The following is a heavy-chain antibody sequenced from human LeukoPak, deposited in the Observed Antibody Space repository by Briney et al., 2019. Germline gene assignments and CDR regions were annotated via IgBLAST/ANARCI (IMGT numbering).Heavy chain of an antibody. V-gene: IGHV4-59*01. Sequence: SETLSLTCTVSGGSISSYYWSWIRQPPGKGLEWIGYIYYSGSTNYNPSLKSRVTISVDTSKNQFSLKLGSVTAADTAVYYCARYDSSGYYPDDYWGQGTLVTVSS. CDR2: IYYSGST. J-gene: IGHJ4*02. CDR3: ARYDSSGYYPDDY. CDR1: GGSISSYY. D-gene: IGHD3-22*01.